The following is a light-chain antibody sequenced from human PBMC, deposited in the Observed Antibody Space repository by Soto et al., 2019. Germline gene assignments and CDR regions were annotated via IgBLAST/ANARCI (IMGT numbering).Light chain of an antibody. J-gene: IGLJ2*01. Sequence: QSALTQPASVSGSPGQSITISCTGTSSDVGSYNLVSWYQQHPGKAPILMIYEGSKRPSGVSNRFSGSKSGNTASLTISGLQAEDEAVYYCCSYAGSSTVVFGGGTKLTVL. CDR3: CSYAGSSTVV. CDR1: SSDVGSYNL. CDR2: EGS. V-gene: IGLV2-23*01.